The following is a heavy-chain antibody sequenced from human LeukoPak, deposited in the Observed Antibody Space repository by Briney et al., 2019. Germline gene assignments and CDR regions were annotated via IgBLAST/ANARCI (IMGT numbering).Heavy chain of an antibody. Sequence: PGGSLRLSCAASEFTFTTYAMSWVRQAPGKGLEWVLAIGGSGGSTYYGDAVKGRFTISRDNCKNTLYLQKNSLRAEGTAVYYCAKDGLVWFGELNWGKGTLVTVSS. V-gene: IGHV3-23*02. CDR1: EFTFTTYA. D-gene: IGHD3-10*01. J-gene: IGHJ4*02. CDR2: IGGSGGST. CDR3: AKDGLVWFGELN.